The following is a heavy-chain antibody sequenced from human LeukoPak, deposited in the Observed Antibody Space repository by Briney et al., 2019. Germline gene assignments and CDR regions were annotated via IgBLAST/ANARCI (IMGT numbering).Heavy chain of an antibody. CDR1: GFSVGSNF. Sequence: GGSLRLSCAASGFSVGSNFMTWVRQAPGKGLECVSIIYSVGTTYYADSVRGRFTISRDNAKNSLYLQMNSLRAEDTALYYCAKADRGGYDWLPHYWGQGTLVTVSS. CDR2: IYSVGTT. J-gene: IGHJ4*02. CDR3: AKADRGGYDWLPHY. D-gene: IGHD5-12*01. V-gene: IGHV3-53*05.